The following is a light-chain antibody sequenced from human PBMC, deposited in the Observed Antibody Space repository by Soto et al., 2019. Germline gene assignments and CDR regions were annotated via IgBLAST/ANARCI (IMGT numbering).Light chain of an antibody. J-gene: IGLJ1*01. CDR2: EXX. CDR1: SSDVGGYNY. Sequence: QSVLTQPPSASGSPGQSVTISCTGTSSDVGGYNYVSWYQQHPGKAPKLMIYEXXKRXXXXXXXFXGSKSGNTASLTVSGLQAEDEADYYCSSYAGSNNLGVFGTGTKLTVL. V-gene: IGLV2-8*01. CDR3: SSYAGSNNLGV.